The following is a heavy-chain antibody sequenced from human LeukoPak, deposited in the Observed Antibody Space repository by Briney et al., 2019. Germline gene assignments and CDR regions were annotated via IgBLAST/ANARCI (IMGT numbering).Heavy chain of an antibody. V-gene: IGHV1-2*02. CDR3: ARDIAARHPYYYYYMDV. Sequence: PPASVKVSCKASGYPFTSYYMHWVRQAPGQGLEWMGWINPNSGGTNYAQKFQGRVTMTRDTSISTAYMELSRLRSDDTAVYYCARDIAARHPYYYYYMDVWGKGTTVTVPS. CDR1: GYPFTSYY. CDR2: INPNSGGT. D-gene: IGHD6-6*01. J-gene: IGHJ6*03.